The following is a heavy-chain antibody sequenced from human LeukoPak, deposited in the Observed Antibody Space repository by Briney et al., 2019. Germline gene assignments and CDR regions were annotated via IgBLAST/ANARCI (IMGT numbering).Heavy chain of an antibody. J-gene: IGHJ4*02. D-gene: IGHD3-16*01. V-gene: IGHV4-30-4*02. CDR1: GGSLSSGDYY. Sequence: SETLSLTCTVSGGSLSSGDYYWSWIRQPPGKGLEWIGYIYYSGSTYYNPSLKSRVTISVDTSKNQFSLKLNSLTTADTAVYYCTRGAGWLIDYWGQGILVTVSS. CDR3: TRGAGWLIDY. CDR2: IYYSGST.